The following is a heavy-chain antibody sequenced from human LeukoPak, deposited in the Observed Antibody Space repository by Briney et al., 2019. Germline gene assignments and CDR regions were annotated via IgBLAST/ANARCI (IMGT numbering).Heavy chain of an antibody. D-gene: IGHD6-13*01. CDR2: IYTSGST. CDR1: RGSLSSYY. CDR3: ARAGSSWYGHWFDP. J-gene: IGHJ5*02. V-gene: IGHV4-4*07. Sequence: PSETLPLTRTVSRGSLSSYYWSWIRQPAGKGLEWIGRIYTSGSTNYNPPLKSRVTMSVDTSKNQFSLKLSSVTAADTAVYYCARAGSSWYGHWFDPWGQGTLVTVSS.